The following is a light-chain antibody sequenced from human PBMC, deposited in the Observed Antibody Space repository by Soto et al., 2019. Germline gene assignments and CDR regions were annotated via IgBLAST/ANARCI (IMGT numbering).Light chain of an antibody. J-gene: IGKJ1*01. CDR2: AAS. Sequence: DIQMTQSPSSLSASVGERVTITCRASQSISTYLHWYQQKLGKAPKLLIYAASSLQSGVPSRFSGTGSGTDFTLSSSSLQPEDFATYYCQQSYTTLRTFGQGTKVEI. CDR1: QSISTY. V-gene: IGKV1-39*01. CDR3: QQSYTTLRT.